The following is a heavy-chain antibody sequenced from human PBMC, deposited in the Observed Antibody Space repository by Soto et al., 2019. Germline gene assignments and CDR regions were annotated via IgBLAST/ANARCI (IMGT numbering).Heavy chain of an antibody. J-gene: IGHJ6*03. CDR2: ISSSSSTI. CDR1: GFTFSSYS. Sequence: PGESLKISCAASGFTFSSYSMNWVRQAPGKGLEWVSYISSSSSTIYYADSVKGRFTISRDNAKNSLYLQMNSLRAEDTAVYYCARVEYYYYMDVWGKGTTVTVSS. CDR3: ARVEYYYYMDV. V-gene: IGHV3-48*01.